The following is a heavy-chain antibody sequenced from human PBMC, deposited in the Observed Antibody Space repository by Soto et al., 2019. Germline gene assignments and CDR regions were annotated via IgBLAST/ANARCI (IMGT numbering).Heavy chain of an antibody. D-gene: IGHD3-10*01. J-gene: IGHJ4*02. CDR1: GFTFSSFG. CDR3: ARGYLVGSGSVLDY. CDR2: KWNDGSKE. V-gene: IGHV3-33*01. Sequence: QVQLVESGGGVVQPGRSLRLSCAASGFTFSSFGTHWVRQAPGKGLEWVAVKWNDGSKEYYVDSVKGRFTISRDNSKNTLSLHMNSLRAEDTGVYYCARGYLVGSGSVLDYWGQGTLVTVSS.